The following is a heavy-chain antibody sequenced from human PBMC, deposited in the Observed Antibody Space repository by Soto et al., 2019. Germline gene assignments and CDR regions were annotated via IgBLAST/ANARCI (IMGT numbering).Heavy chain of an antibody. V-gene: IGHV4-61*01. J-gene: IGHJ4*02. CDR1: GGSVSSGSYY. Sequence: KTSETLSLTCTVSGGSVSSGSYYWSWIRQPPGKGLEWIGYIYYSGSTNYNPSLKSRVTISVDTSKNQFSLKLSSVTAADTAVYYCARAEMQWLVPFDYRGQGTLVTVSS. CDR2: IYYSGST. D-gene: IGHD6-19*01. CDR3: ARAEMQWLVPFDY.